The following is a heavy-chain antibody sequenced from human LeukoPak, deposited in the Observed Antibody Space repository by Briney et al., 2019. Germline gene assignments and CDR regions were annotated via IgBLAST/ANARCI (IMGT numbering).Heavy chain of an antibody. D-gene: IGHD3-22*01. Sequence: SETLSLTCTVSGGSISSGDYYWSWIRQPPGKGLEWIGYIYYSGSTYYNPSLKSRVTISVDTSKNQFSLKLSSVTAADTAVYYCARDYYDSSGYPYAFDIWGQGTMVTVSS. CDR2: IYYSGST. CDR3: ARDYYDSSGYPYAFDI. V-gene: IGHV4-30-4*01. J-gene: IGHJ3*02. CDR1: GGSISSGDYY.